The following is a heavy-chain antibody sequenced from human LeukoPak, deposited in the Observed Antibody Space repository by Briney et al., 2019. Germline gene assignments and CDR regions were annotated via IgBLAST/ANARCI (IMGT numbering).Heavy chain of an antibody. Sequence: SETLSLTCTVSGGSISSYYWGWIRQPPGKGLEWIGSIYYSGSTYYNPSLKSRVTISVDTSKNQFSLKLSSVTAADTAVYYCARRTPAPDIVVVVAADGMDVWGQGTTVTVSS. V-gene: IGHV4-39*01. CDR1: GGSISSYY. J-gene: IGHJ6*02. CDR3: ARRTPAPDIVVVVAADGMDV. CDR2: IYYSGST. D-gene: IGHD2-15*01.